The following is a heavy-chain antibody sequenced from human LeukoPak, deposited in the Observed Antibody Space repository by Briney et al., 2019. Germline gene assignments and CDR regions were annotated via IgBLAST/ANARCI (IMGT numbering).Heavy chain of an antibody. V-gene: IGHV1-8*01. CDR1: GYTFTSYD. CDR3: ARGRYDYVWGSYYNWFDP. CDR2: MNPNSGNT. D-gene: IGHD3-16*01. J-gene: IGHJ5*02. Sequence: GASVKVSCKASGYTFTSYDINWVRQATGQGLEWMGWMNPNSGNTGYAQKFQGRVTMTRNTSISTAYMELSSLRSEDTAVYYCARGRYDYVWGSYYNWFDPWGQGTLVTVPS.